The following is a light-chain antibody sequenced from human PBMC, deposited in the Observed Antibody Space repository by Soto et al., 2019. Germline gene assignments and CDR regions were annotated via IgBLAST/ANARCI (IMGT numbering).Light chain of an antibody. CDR2: AVS. CDR1: SNDVGGYNY. V-gene: IGLV2-8*01. J-gene: IGLJ1*01. Sequence: QSVLAQPPSASESPGQSVTISCTGTSNDVGGYNYVSWYQQHPGKAPKVLIYAVSKRPSGVPDRFSGSKSGNTASLTVSGLQADDEADYYCSSYAGSNNLVFGTGTKVTVL. CDR3: SSYAGSNNLV.